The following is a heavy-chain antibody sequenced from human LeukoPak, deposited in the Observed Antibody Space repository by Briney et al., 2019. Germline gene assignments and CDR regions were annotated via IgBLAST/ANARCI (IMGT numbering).Heavy chain of an antibody. D-gene: IGHD7-27*01. Sequence: SETLSLTCTVSGGSIGSSSYYWGWIRPPPGKGLGWIGSIYYSGSTYYNPSLKSRVTISVDTSKNQFSLKLSSVTAADTAVYYCAGDHWGVFMIDPWGQGTLVTVSS. V-gene: IGHV4-39*07. J-gene: IGHJ5*02. CDR2: IYYSGST. CDR1: GGSIGSSSYY. CDR3: AGDHWGVFMIDP.